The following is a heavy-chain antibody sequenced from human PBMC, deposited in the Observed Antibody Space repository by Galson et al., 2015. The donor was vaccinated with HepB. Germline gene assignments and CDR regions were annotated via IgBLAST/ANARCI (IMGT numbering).Heavy chain of an antibody. Sequence: SLRLSCAASGITLRSYWMHWVRQAPGKGLVWVSRINRDGSSTSYADSVKGRFTISRDNAKNTLYLQMNSLRAEDTAVYYCAREVLSGDSFDYWGQGTLVTVSS. V-gene: IGHV3-74*01. D-gene: IGHD2-8*01. CDR1: GITLRSYW. CDR3: AREVLSGDSFDY. J-gene: IGHJ4*02. CDR2: INRDGSST.